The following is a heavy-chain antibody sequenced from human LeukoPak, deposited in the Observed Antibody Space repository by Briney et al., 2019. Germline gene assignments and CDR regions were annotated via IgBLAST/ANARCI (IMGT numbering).Heavy chain of an antibody. V-gene: IGHV4-61*02. CDR2: IYTSGST. D-gene: IGHD3-10*01. CDR3: ARTVLLWFGYYYYYYYMDV. Sequence: SETLSLTCTVSGGSISSGSYYWSWIRQPAVKGLEWIGRIYTSGSTNYNPSLKSRVTISVDTSKNQFSLKLSSVTAADTAVYYCARTVLLWFGYYYYYYYMDVWGKGTTVTISS. J-gene: IGHJ6*03. CDR1: GGSISSGSYY.